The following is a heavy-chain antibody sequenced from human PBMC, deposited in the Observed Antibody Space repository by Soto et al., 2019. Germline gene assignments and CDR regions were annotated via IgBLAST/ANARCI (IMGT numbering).Heavy chain of an antibody. D-gene: IGHD4-17*01. CDR2: ISYDGSNK. J-gene: IGHJ4*02. CDR1: GFTFSSYA. V-gene: IGHV3-30-3*01. Sequence: QVQLVESGGGVVQPGRSLRLSCAASGFTFSSYAMHWVRQAPGKGLAWVAVISYDGSNKYYADSVKGRFTISRDNSKNALFLQMNNLRAEDTAVYYCARVGRLHYFDYWGQGTLVTVDS. CDR3: ARVGRLHYFDY.